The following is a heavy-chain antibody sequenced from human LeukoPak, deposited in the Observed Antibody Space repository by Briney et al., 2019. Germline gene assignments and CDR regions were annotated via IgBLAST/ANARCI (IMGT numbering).Heavy chain of an antibody. CDR2: ISGSGDST. Sequence: GGSLRLSCAASGFTFSSYAMSWVRQVPGKGLEWVSAISGSGDSTYYADSVKGRFTISRDNSKNTLYLQMNSLRAEDTAVYYCGVDIVVVPGAPNWFDPWGQGTLVTVSS. CDR1: GFTFSSYA. J-gene: IGHJ5*02. D-gene: IGHD2-2*01. V-gene: IGHV3-23*01. CDR3: GVDIVVVPGAPNWFDP.